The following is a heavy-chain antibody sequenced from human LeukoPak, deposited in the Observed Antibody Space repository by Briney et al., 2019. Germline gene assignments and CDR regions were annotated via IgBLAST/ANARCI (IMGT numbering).Heavy chain of an antibody. Sequence: ASVKVSCKASGYTFTGYYMHWVRQAPGQGLEWMGWINPNSGGTNYAQKLQGRVTMTTDTSTSTAYMELRSLRSDDTAVYYCARGGLFRITFGGVIVIRENWFDPWGQGTLVTVSS. CDR3: ARGGLFRITFGGVIVIRENWFDP. CDR1: GYTFTGYY. CDR2: INPNSGGT. D-gene: IGHD3-16*02. V-gene: IGHV1-2*02. J-gene: IGHJ5*02.